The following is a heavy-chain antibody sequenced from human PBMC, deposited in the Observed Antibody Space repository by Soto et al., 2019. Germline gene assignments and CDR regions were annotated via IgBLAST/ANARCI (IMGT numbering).Heavy chain of an antibody. J-gene: IGHJ6*02. CDR3: ATHEIGHCISTSCYKGGYYYGMDV. V-gene: IGHV1-69*12. CDR2: IIPIYATA. D-gene: IGHD2-2*02. CDR1: GGTFSSYA. Sequence: QVQLVQSGAEVKKPGSSVKVSCKASGGTFSSYAISWVRQAPGQGLEWMGGIIPIYATADYAQKFQGRVTITADESTSTAYMELSSLRSEDTAVYYCATHEIGHCISTSCYKGGYYYGMDVWGQGTTVTFSS.